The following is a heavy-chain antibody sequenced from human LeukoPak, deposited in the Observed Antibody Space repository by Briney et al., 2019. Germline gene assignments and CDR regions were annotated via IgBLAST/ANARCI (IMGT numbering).Heavy chain of an antibody. CDR2: MNPNTGDT. D-gene: IGHD1-26*01. V-gene: IGHV1-8*01. Sequence: ASVKVSCKASGYTFTGYDINWVRQATGQGLEWMGWMNPNTGDTGYAQKFQGRVTMTRNTSIDTAYMELSGLRSGDTAVYYCTRGSLSGSSRDYWGQGTLVTVS. CDR3: TRGSLSGSSRDY. CDR1: GYTFTGYD. J-gene: IGHJ4*02.